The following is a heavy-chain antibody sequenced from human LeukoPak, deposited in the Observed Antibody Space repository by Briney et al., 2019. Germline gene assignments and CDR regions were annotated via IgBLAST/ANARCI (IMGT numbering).Heavy chain of an antibody. Sequence: GASVKVSCKASGYTFTGYYMHWVRQAPGQGLEWMGRINPNSVGTNYEQKFQGRVTMTRDTSISTAYMELSSLRSDDTAVYYCARAERGYSYGKLDYWGQGTLVTVSS. CDR2: INPNSVGT. D-gene: IGHD5-18*01. J-gene: IGHJ4*02. CDR1: GYTFTGYY. CDR3: ARAERGYSYGKLDY. V-gene: IGHV1-2*06.